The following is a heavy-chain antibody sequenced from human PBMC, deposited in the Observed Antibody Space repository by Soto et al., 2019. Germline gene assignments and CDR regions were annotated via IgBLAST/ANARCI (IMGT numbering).Heavy chain of an antibody. CDR3: ATAPIVATIWGSGGDWFDP. J-gene: IGHJ5*02. Sequence: GASVKVSCKVSGYTLTELSMHWVRQAPGKGLEWMGGFDPEDGETIYAQKFQGRVTMTEDTSTDTAYMELSSLRSEDTAVYYCATAPIVATIWGSGGDWFDPWGQGTLGTVSS. V-gene: IGHV1-24*01. CDR1: GYTLTELS. CDR2: FDPEDGET. D-gene: IGHD5-12*01.